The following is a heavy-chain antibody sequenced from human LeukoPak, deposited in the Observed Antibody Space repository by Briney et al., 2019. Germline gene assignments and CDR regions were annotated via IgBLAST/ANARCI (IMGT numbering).Heavy chain of an antibody. Sequence: ASVKVSCKASGYTFTGYYMHWVRQAPGQGLEWMGWINPNSGGTNYAQKFQGRVTMTRDTSISTAYMELSRLRSDDTAVYYCARVPDYGDPLLPNGMDVWGQGTTVTVSS. J-gene: IGHJ6*02. D-gene: IGHD4-17*01. CDR3: ARVPDYGDPLLPNGMDV. V-gene: IGHV1-2*02. CDR2: INPNSGGT. CDR1: GYTFTGYY.